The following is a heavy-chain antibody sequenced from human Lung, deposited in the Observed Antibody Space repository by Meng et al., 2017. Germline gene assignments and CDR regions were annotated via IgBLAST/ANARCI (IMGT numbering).Heavy chain of an antibody. V-gene: IGHV4-34*01. CDR3: ARGPTTMAHDFDY. Sequence: QVHLQQLRVGLLEPSDTLSLTCLSSAGSVSGYYWSRISQPPGKGLPWMGEINQIGNTNYNPTLESRATISVDTSQNNLSLKLSSVTAADSAVYYCARGPTTMAHDFDYWGQGTLVTVSS. CDR2: INQIGNT. J-gene: IGHJ4*02. CDR1: AGSVSGYY. D-gene: IGHD5-24*01.